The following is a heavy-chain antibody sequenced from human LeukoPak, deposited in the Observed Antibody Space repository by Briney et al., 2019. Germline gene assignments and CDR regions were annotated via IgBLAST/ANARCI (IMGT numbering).Heavy chain of an antibody. CDR3: ARALDYYGSGSYYGMDV. V-gene: IGHV1-69*02. CDR1: GCTFTGYY. D-gene: IGHD3-10*01. Sequence: SVKVSCKASGCTFTGYYMHWVRQAPGQGLEWMGRIIPILGIANYAQKFQGRVTITADKSTSTAYMELSSLRSEDTAVYYCARALDYYGSGSYYGMDVWGQGTTVTVSS. J-gene: IGHJ6*02. CDR2: IIPILGIA.